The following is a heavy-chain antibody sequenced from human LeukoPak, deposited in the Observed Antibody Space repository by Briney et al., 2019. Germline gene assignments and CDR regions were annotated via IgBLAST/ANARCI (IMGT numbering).Heavy chain of an antibody. Sequence: RSLRLSCAPSGFTFSSYGMHWVRQAPHNGLEWVAVIWYDGSNKYCADSVKGGFTISRDNSKNTLYLQMNRLRAQAPAVYYCARVGAAYGSGSSNWFDPWGQGTLVTVSS. V-gene: IGHV3-33*01. J-gene: IGHJ5*02. CDR2: IWYDGSNK. CDR3: ARVGAAYGSGSSNWFDP. D-gene: IGHD3-10*01. CDR1: GFTFSSYG.